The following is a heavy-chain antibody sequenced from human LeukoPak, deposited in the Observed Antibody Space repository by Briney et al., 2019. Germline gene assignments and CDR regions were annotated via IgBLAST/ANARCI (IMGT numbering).Heavy chain of an antibody. Sequence: ASVKVSCKASGYTFTSYYMHWVRQAPGQGLGWMGIINPSGGSTSYAQKFQGRVTMTRDTSTSTVYMELSSLRSEDTAVYYCARDKGQYSYGYGAFDIWGQGTMVTVSS. CDR3: ARDKGQYSYGYGAFDI. CDR1: GYTFTSYY. D-gene: IGHD5-18*01. J-gene: IGHJ3*02. CDR2: INPSGGST. V-gene: IGHV1-46*01.